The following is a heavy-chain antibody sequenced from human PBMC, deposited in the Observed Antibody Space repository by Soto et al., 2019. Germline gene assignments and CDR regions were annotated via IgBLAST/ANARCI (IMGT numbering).Heavy chain of an antibody. D-gene: IGHD2-8*01. CDR1: GGPFSGYY. Sequence: EXXSLTCAVYGGPFSGYYWTWIRQPPGTGLERMGXINHRXSTNYNKSLKXXVTISVDXXKNQLSLRLPSVTAADTAVYYCAREKINGFFNYWGQGTLVTVSS. J-gene: IGHJ4*02. V-gene: IGHV4-34*01. CDR3: AREKINGFFNY. CDR2: INHRXST.